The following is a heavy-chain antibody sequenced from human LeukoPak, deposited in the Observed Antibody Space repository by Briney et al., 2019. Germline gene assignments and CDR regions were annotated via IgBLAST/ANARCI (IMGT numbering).Heavy chain of an antibody. CDR2: ISGSGSNT. V-gene: IGHV3-23*01. J-gene: IGHJ6*03. D-gene: IGHD1-14*01. CDR1: GFTFTTYG. CDR3: AKNGEPHYYMDV. Sequence: GGSLRLSCAASGFTFTTYGMIWVRQAPGEGLEWVLGISGSGSNTYYADSAKGRFTSSRDYSKRTVYLQMNSLRAEDTAVYYCAKNGEPHYYMDVLGKGTTVTVPS.